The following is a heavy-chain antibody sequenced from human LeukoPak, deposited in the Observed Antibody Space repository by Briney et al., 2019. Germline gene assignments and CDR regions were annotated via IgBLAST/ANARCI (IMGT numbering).Heavy chain of an antibody. CDR2: IKSKTDGGTT. CDR1: GFTFSIPW. V-gene: IGHV3-15*01. J-gene: IGHJ4*02. CDR3: TTDVATVNDY. Sequence: PGGSLRLSCAASGFTFSIPWMSWVREASGKGPEWVGRIKSKTDGGTTDYTAPVKGRFTISRDDSKNTLYLQMNSLKTEDTAVYYCTTDVATVNDYWGQGTLVTVSS. D-gene: IGHD5-12*01.